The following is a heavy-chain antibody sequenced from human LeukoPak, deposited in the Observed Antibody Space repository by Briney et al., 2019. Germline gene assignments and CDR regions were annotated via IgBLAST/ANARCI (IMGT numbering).Heavy chain of an antibody. V-gene: IGHV3-7*01. CDR2: IKEDGSEK. CDR1: GFTFSVYW. CDR3: ARGGSRFAP. Sequence: GGSLRLSCVASGFTFSVYWMSWVRQAPGKGPEWVANIKEDGSEKYYVDSVKGRFTISRDNAKNSLYLQMSSLRAEDTAVYYCARGGSRFAPWGQGTLVTVSS. D-gene: IGHD3-10*01. J-gene: IGHJ5*02.